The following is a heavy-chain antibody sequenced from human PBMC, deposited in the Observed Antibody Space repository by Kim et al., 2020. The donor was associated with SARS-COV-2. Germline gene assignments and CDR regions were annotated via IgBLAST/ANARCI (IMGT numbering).Heavy chain of an antibody. CDR1: GLIFSSYS. J-gene: IGHJ4*02. CDR2: ISDSSSTI. V-gene: IGHV3-48*02. Sequence: GGSLRLSCAASGLIFSSYSMNWVRQAPGKGLEWISYISDSSSTIYYADSVKGRFTISRDNAKNSLYLQMNSLRDEDTAVYYCASAHSDYWGQGTLVTVSS. CDR3: ASAHSDY.